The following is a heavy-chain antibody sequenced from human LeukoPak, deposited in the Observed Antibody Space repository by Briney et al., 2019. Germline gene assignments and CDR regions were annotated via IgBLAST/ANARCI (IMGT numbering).Heavy chain of an antibody. CDR2: IYYSGST. CDR3: ARQGSSSADC. D-gene: IGHD6-6*01. J-gene: IGHJ4*02. Sequence: SETLSLTCTVSGGSISSSSYYWGWIRQPPGKGLEWIGSIYYSGSTYYNPSLKSRVTISVDTSKNQFSLKLSSVTAADTAVYYCARQGSSSADCWGQGTLVTVSS. CDR1: GGSISSSSYY. V-gene: IGHV4-39*01.